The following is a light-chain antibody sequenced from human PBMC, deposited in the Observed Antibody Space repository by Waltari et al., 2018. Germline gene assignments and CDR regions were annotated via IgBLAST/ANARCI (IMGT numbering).Light chain of an antibody. J-gene: IGKJ4*01. V-gene: IGKV3-11*01. Sequence: EVVLTQSPATLSLSPGERATVSCRASQSVGTYLAWYQQRPGQAPRLLIYDASNRATGIPARFSGSWSGTDFTLTISSLEPEDFAVYYCQHRYNWPLTFGGGTKVEIK. CDR1: QSVGTY. CDR2: DAS. CDR3: QHRYNWPLT.